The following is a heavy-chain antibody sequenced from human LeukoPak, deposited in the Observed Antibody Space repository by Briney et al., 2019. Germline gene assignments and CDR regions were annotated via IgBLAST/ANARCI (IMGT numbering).Heavy chain of an antibody. CDR2: ISGSGDST. D-gene: IGHD6-13*01. CDR3: AKTRPLDSSSWSHGDY. V-gene: IGHV3-23*01. J-gene: IGHJ4*02. CDR1: GFTXXSYA. Sequence: LRLSCAASGFTXXSYAXSWVRQAPGKGLEWVSAISGSGDSTYYGDSVKGRFTISRDNSKNTLYLQMNSLRAEDTAVYYCAKTRPLDSSSWSHGDYWGQGTLVTVSS.